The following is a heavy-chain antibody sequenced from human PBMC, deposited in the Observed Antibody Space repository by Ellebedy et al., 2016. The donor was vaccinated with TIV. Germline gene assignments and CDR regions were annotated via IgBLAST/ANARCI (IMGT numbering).Heavy chain of an antibody. J-gene: IGHJ4*02. CDR3: ASFCSSTSCYSGVDY. V-gene: IGHV3-21*01. CDR2: ISSSSSYI. Sequence: GGSLRLSCAASGFTFSSYSMNWVRQAPGKGLEWVSSISSSSSYIYYADSVKGRFTISRDNAKKSLLLQMNSLRAEDTAVYYWASFCSSTSCYSGVDYWGQGTLVTVSS. D-gene: IGHD2-2*02. CDR1: GFTFSSYS.